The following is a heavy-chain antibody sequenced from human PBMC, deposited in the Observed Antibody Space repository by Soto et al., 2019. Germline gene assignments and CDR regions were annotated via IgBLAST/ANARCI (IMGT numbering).Heavy chain of an antibody. Sequence: SEPQSLPYSVSGGNISNVGYSWSWIRQPPGKGLEWIGYIYHSGSTYYNPSLKSRVTISVDRSKNQFSLKLSSVTAADTAVYYCARLPIVWGQGTLVTVSS. CDR2: IYHSGST. J-gene: IGHJ4*02. D-gene: IGHD3-16*02. CDR3: ARLPIV. V-gene: IGHV4-30-2*01. CDR1: GGNISNVGYS.